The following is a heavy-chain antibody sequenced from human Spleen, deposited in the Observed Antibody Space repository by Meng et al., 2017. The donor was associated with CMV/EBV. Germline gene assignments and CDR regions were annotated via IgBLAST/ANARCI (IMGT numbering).Heavy chain of an antibody. Sequence: SGYTFSSYDFTWVRQAPGQGLEWLGWISTHTAKTDYAQKLQGRVTMTTDTSTSTAYMELKSLRSDDTAVYFCARARPGMSTVYFDYWGQGALVTVSS. CDR2: ISTHTAKT. J-gene: IGHJ4*02. V-gene: IGHV1-18*01. D-gene: IGHD5/OR15-5a*01. CDR1: GYTFSSYD. CDR3: ARARPGMSTVYFDY.